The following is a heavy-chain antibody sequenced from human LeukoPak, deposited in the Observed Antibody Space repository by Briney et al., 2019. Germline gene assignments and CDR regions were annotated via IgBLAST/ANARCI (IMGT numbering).Heavy chain of an antibody. V-gene: IGHV3-49*03. CDR3: SRSYCSSTSCYLYYFDY. CDR1: GFTFADYA. D-gene: IGHD2-2*01. Sequence: PGGSLRLSCIASGFTFADYAMSWFRQAPGKGLEWVGFIRSKAYRGTTEYAASVEGRFTISRDDSRSIAYLQMSSLKTEDTAVYYCSRSYCSSTSCYLYYFDYWGQGTLVTVSS. J-gene: IGHJ4*02. CDR2: IRSKAYRGTT.